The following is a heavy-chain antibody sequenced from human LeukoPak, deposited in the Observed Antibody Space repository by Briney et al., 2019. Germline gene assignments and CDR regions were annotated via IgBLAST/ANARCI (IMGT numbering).Heavy chain of an antibody. CDR3: ARSEVDSGGSDY. CDR2: IYYSGST. V-gene: IGHV4-61*01. J-gene: IGHJ4*02. D-gene: IGHD4-23*01. Sequence: SETLSLTCTVSGGSVSSGSYYWSWIRQPPGKGLERIGYIYYSGSTNYNPSLKSRVTISVDTSKNQFSLKLSSVTAADTAVYYCARSEVDSGGSDYWGQGTLVTVSS. CDR1: GGSVSSGSYY.